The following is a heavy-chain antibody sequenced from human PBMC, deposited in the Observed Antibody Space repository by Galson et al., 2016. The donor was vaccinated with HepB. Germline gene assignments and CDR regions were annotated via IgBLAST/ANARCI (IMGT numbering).Heavy chain of an antibody. V-gene: IGHV3-33*06. Sequence: SLRLSCAASGFTFSNYWMSWVRQAPGKGLEWVALIWYDGTNEYYADSVKGRFTISRDNFKNTLYLQMNSLRAEDTAVYYCAKDIGYCSGGTCPNDAFDIWGQGTMVTVSS. CDR1: GFTFSNYW. D-gene: IGHD2-15*01. CDR2: IWYDGTNE. J-gene: IGHJ3*02. CDR3: AKDIGYCSGGTCPNDAFDI.